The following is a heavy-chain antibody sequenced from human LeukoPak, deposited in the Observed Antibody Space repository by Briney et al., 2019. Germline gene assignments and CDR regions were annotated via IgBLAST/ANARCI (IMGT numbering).Heavy chain of an antibody. CDR2: INPNSGGT. V-gene: IGHV1-2*02. J-gene: IGHJ4*02. CDR1: GYTFTGYY. Sequence: RASVKVSCKASGYTFTGYYMHWVRQAPGQGLEWMGWINPNSGGTNYAQKFQGRVTMTRDTSISTAYMELSRLRSDDTAVYYCARDWELRGATTHHFDYWGQGTLVTVSS. D-gene: IGHD1-26*01. CDR3: ARDWELRGATTHHFDY.